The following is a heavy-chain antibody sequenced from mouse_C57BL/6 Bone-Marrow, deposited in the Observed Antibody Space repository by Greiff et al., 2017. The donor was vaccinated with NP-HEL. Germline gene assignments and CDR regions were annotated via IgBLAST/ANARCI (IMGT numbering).Heavy chain of an antibody. CDR1: GFSLTSYG. CDR2: IWSGGST. V-gene: IGHV2-2*01. Sequence: VQVVESGPGLVQPSQSLSITCTVSGFSLTSYGVHWVRQSPGKGLEWLGVIWSGGSTDYNAAFISRLSISKDNSKSQVFFKMNSLQADDTAIYYCATPYSNYWYFDVWGTGTTVTVSS. D-gene: IGHD2-5*01. J-gene: IGHJ1*03. CDR3: ATPYSNYWYFDV.